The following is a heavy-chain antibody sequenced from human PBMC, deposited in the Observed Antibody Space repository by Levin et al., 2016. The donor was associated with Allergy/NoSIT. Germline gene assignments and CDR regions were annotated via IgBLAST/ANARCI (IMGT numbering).Heavy chain of an antibody. CDR1: GYTFTSYG. V-gene: IGHV1-18*01. CDR2: ISAYNGNT. Sequence: ASVKVSCKASGYTFTSYGISWVRQAPGQGLEWMGWISAYNGNTNYAQKLQGRVTMTTDTSTSTAYMELRSLRSDDTAVYYCARAMYYYGSGSYHFDYWGQGTLVTVSS. J-gene: IGHJ4*02. CDR3: ARAMYYYGSGSYHFDY. D-gene: IGHD3-10*01.